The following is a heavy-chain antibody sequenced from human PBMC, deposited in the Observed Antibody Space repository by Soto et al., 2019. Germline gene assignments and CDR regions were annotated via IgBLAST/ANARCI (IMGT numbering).Heavy chain of an antibody. D-gene: IGHD4-17*01. CDR3: ARDQAVTTGWFDP. CDR2: IYHSGST. CDR1: GGSISSGGYS. J-gene: IGHJ5*02. Sequence: PSETLSLTCAVSGGSISSGGYSWSWIRQPPGKGLEWIGYIYHSGSTYYNPSLKSRVTISVGRSKNQFSLKLSSVTAADTAVYYCARDQAVTTGWFDPWGQGTLVTVSS. V-gene: IGHV4-30-2*01.